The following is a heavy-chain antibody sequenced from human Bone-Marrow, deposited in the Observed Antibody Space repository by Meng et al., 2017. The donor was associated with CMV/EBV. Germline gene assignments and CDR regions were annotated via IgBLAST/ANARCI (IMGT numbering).Heavy chain of an antibody. CDR2: IIPILGIA. D-gene: IGHD6-13*01. J-gene: IGHJ6*02. CDR1: GGTFSSYT. CDR3: ARDARIAALRYYGMDV. Sequence: SVKVSCKASGGTFSSYTISWVRQAPGQGLEWMGRIIPILGIANYAQKFQGRVTITADKSTSTAYMELSSLRSEDTAVYYCARDARIAALRYYGMDVWGQGTTVTVPS. V-gene: IGHV1-69*04.